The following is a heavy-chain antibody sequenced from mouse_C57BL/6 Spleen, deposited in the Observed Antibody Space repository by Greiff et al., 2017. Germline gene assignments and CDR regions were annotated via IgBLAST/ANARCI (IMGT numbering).Heavy chain of an antibody. Sequence: EVMLVESGEGLVKPGGSLKLSCAASGFTFSSYAMSWVRQTPEKRLEWVAYISSGGDYIYYADTVKGRFTISRDNARNTLYLQMSSLKSEDAAMYYCTRVNGNYYAMDYWGQGTSVTVAS. J-gene: IGHJ4*01. CDR3: TRVNGNYYAMDY. CDR2: ISSGGDYI. D-gene: IGHD2-1*01. V-gene: IGHV5-9-1*02. CDR1: GFTFSSYA.